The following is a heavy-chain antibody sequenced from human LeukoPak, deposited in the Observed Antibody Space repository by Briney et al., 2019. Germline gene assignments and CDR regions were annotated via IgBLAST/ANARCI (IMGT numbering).Heavy chain of an antibody. CDR1: GFTLDDYA. CDR2: TSWNSGSI. D-gene: IGHD6-13*01. V-gene: IGHV3-9*01. J-gene: IGHJ3*02. CDR3: AKDIAIAAAGTGVAFDI. Sequence: PGRSLRLSCAASGFTLDDYAMLWLRPAPGKGLEWVSGTSWNSGSIGYADSVKGRFTISRDNAKNSLYLQMNSLRAEDTALYYCAKDIAIAAAGTGVAFDIWGQGTMVTVSS.